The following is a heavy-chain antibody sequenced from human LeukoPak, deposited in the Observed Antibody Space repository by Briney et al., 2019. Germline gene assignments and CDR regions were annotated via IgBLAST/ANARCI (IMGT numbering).Heavy chain of an antibody. CDR3: ARSRHSYDSSGFPHY. J-gene: IGHJ4*02. Sequence: ETLSLTCTVSGGSISSYYWSWVRQAPGKGLEWVSGIRNGGSRGYADSVKGRFTISRDNAKNSLYLQMNSLRAEDTALYYCARSRHSYDSSGFPHYWGQGTLVTVSS. D-gene: IGHD3-22*01. V-gene: IGHV3-20*04. CDR1: GGSISSYY. CDR2: IRNGGSR.